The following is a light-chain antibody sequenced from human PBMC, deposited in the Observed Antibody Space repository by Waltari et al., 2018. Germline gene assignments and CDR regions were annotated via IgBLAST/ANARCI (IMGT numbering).Light chain of an antibody. Sequence: DIQMTQSPSSLSASVGDRVTITCRASQSISSYLNWHQQKPGKAPKLLIYAASSLQSGVPSRFSGSGSGTDFTLTISSLQPEDFATYYCQQSYSTPRVSWTFGQGTKVEIK. CDR1: QSISSY. J-gene: IGKJ1*01. V-gene: IGKV1-39*01. CDR3: QQSYSTPRVSWT. CDR2: AAS.